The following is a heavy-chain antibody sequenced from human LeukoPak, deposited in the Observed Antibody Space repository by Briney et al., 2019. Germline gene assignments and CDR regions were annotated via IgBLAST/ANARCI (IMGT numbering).Heavy chain of an antibody. CDR2: ISAYNANT. CDR1: GYTFTSYG. Sequence: GASVKVSCKASGYTFTSYGISWVRQAPGQGLEWMGWISAYNANTNYAQNLQGRVTMTTDTSTSTAYMELRSLTSDDTAVYYCARDEGRHSRGYYPNWFDPWGQGTLVTVSS. D-gene: IGHD3-22*01. V-gene: IGHV1-18*01. CDR3: ARDEGRHSRGYYPNWFDP. J-gene: IGHJ5*02.